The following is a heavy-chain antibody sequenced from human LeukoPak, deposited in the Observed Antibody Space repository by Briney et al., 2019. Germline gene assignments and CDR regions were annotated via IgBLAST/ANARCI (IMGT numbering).Heavy chain of an antibody. CDR1: GFPFSSYA. V-gene: IGHV3-64D*09. J-gene: IGHJ6*02. Sequence: PGTPLRLSCSASGFPFSSYAMHWVRQAPGKGLEYVSAISDSGGSTYYADSVKGRFTISRDNSKNTLYLQMSSLRAEDTAVYFCVRGYSFGPYGMDVWGQGTTVTVSS. CDR2: ISDSGGST. D-gene: IGHD2-15*01. CDR3: VRGYSFGPYGMDV.